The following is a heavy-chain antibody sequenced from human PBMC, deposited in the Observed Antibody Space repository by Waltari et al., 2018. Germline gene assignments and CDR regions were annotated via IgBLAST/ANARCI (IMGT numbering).Heavy chain of an antibody. CDR1: GFTFSSYS. Sequence: EVQLVESGGGLVKPGGSLRLSCAASGFTFSSYSMNWVRQAPGKGLEWVSSISSSSSYIYYADSVKGRFTISRDNAKNSLYLQMNSLRAEDTAVYYCARDWQLLKTYYFDYWGKGTTVTVSS. D-gene: IGHD6-13*01. V-gene: IGHV3-21*01. J-gene: IGHJ4*03. CDR3: ARDWQLLKTYYFDY. CDR2: ISSSSSYI.